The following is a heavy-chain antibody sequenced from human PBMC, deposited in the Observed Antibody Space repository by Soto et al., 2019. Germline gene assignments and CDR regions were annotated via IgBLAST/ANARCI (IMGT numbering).Heavy chain of an antibody. J-gene: IGHJ5*02. CDR2: IFWDDDK. D-gene: IGHD6-13*01. CDR3: AHTKIGVAAGNRVYLLDP. CDR1: GFSLSTSDVG. Sequence: QITLKESGPTLVKPTPTLTLTCTFSGFSLSTSDVGVGWIRQPPGKALEWLAVIFWDDDKRYSPSLKNRLTISKDTSRNQVVLTMTNMDPVDTATYYCAHTKIGVAAGNRVYLLDPWGQGTLVTVSS. V-gene: IGHV2-5*02.